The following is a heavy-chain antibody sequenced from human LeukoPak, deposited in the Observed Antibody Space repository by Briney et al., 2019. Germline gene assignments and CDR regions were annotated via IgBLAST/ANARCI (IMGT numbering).Heavy chain of an antibody. CDR1: GGSISSSSYY. CDR3: ARDRDGYTH. CDR2: IYYSGST. Sequence: SETLSLTCTVSGGSISSSSYYWGWIRQPPGKGLEWIGSIYYSGSTYYNPSLKSRVTISVDTSKNQFSLKLSSVTAADTAVYYCARDRDGYTHWGQGTLVTVSS. V-gene: IGHV4-39*07. J-gene: IGHJ4*02. D-gene: IGHD5-24*01.